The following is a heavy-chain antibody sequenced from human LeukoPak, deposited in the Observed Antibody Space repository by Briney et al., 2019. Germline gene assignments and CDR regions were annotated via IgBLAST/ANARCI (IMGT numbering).Heavy chain of an antibody. Sequence: ASVKVSCKASGYTFTSYDINWVRQAPGQGLEWMGWINPNSGGTNYAQKFQGRVTMTRDTSISTAYMELSRLRSDDTAVYYCARMGRGNWFDPWGQGTLVTVSS. CDR3: ARMGRGNWFDP. V-gene: IGHV1-2*02. CDR1: GYTFTSYD. J-gene: IGHJ5*02. CDR2: INPNSGGT.